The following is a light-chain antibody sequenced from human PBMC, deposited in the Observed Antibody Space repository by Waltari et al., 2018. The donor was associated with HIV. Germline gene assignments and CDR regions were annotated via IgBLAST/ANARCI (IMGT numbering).Light chain of an antibody. Sequence: QSVLTQPPSASGTPGQRVTISCSGSSSNIGSKYVYWYQQLPGTAPKLLIYRNNQRPSGVPDRFSGSKSGTSASLAISGLRSEDEADYYCAAWDDSMSGPHVVFGGGTKLTVL. V-gene: IGLV1-47*01. CDR1: SSNIGSKY. CDR3: AAWDDSMSGPHVV. CDR2: RNN. J-gene: IGLJ2*01.